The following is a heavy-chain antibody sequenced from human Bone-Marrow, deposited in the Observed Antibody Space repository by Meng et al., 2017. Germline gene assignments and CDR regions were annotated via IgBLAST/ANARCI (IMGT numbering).Heavy chain of an antibody. CDR1: GAPVSSGYW. CDR3: AASPGWWRIDS. Sequence: QVQLAESGPGLVKPSVTLSFTCGVSGAPVSSGYWWTWVRQPPGKGLEWIGEFHHSGTTNYNPSLRSRVTISVDTSKNQFSLRLTSVTAADTAVYYCAASPGWWRIDSWGQGTLVTVSS. V-gene: IGHV4-4*02. CDR2: FHHSGTT. J-gene: IGHJ4*02. D-gene: IGHD6-19*01.